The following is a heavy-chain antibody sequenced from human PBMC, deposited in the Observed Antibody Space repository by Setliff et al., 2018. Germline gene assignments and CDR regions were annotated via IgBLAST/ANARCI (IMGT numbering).Heavy chain of an antibody. CDR3: ARGARLYETDHHYYGWLDP. CDR2: IYSSFYGGIT. V-gene: IGHV3-53*01. J-gene: IGHJ5*02. CDR1: GLSVSRSY. Sequence: PGGSLRLSCAASGLSVSRSYMAWVRQAPGKGPQWVSLIYSSFYGGITFYSDSVKGRFTISRDNAKNSLYLQMNNLRAEDTAVYHCARGARLYETDHHYYGWLDPWGQGTLVTVSS. D-gene: IGHD3-22*01.